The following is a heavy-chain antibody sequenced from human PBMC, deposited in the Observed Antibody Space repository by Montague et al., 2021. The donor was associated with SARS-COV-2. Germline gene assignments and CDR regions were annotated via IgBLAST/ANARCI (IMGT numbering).Heavy chain of an antibody. V-gene: IGHV4-59*01. CDR2: VYYSGST. CDR3: AGEGGEGWFDP. Sequence: SETLSLTCTVSGVSISRYYWSWIRQPPGKGLEWIGYVYYSGSTSXNPSLKSRVTISVDTSTNQFSLNLSSVTAADTAVYYCAGEGGEGWFDPWGQGTLVTVSS. J-gene: IGHJ5*02. D-gene: IGHD3-10*01. CDR1: GVSISRYY.